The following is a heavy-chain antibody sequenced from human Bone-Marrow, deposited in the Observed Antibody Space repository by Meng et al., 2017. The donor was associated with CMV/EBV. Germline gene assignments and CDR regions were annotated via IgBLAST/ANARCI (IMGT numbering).Heavy chain of an antibody. Sequence: SETLSLTCTVSGGSISSSSYYWGWIRQPPGKGLEWIGSIYYSGSTYYNPSLKSRVTISVDTSKNQFSLKLSSVTAADTAVYYCARALRLDIVVVPAALNWFAPWGQGTLVTVAS. V-gene: IGHV4-39*07. D-gene: IGHD2-2*03. J-gene: IGHJ5*02. CDR3: ARALRLDIVVVPAALNWFAP. CDR1: GGSISSSSYY. CDR2: IYYSGST.